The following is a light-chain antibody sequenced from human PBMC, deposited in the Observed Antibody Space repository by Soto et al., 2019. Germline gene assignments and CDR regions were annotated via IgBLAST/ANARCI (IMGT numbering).Light chain of an antibody. Sequence: EVVMTQSPLSLPVTLGQPASIFCRSSQSLLYSDGKTFLTWFHQRPGQAPRRLIYEVSNRDSGFPDRFSGSGSGTGFTLKIRSLEAEDVGVCYCMQGTFWPLTFGGGTQVEIK. CDR2: EVS. CDR1: QSLLYSDGKTF. V-gene: IGKV2-30*01. CDR3: MQGTFWPLT. J-gene: IGKJ4*01.